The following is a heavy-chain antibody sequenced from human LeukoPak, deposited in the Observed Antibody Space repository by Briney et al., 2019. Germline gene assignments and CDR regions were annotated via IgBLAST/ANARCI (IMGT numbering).Heavy chain of an antibody. CDR1: GVSISSSSDF. CDR3: ARHGGNFDP. D-gene: IGHD3-16*01. V-gene: IGHV4-61*05. CDR2: IYYSGST. J-gene: IGHJ5*02. Sequence: SETLSLTCTVSGVSISSSSDFWSWIRQPPGKGLEWIGYIYYSGSTNYNPSLKSRVTISVDTSKNQFSLKLSSVTAADTAVYYCARHGGNFDPWGQGTLVTVSS.